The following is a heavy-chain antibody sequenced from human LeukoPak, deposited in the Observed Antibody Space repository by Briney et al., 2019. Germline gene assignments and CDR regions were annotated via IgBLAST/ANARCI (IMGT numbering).Heavy chain of an antibody. J-gene: IGHJ3*02. V-gene: IGHV1-2*04. Sequence: ASVKVSCKASGYTFTGCYMHWVRQAPGQGLEWMGWINPNSGGTNYAQKFQGWVTMTRDTSISTAYMELSRLRSDDTAVYYCARGGNLLLWFGEDAFDIWGQGTMVTVSS. D-gene: IGHD3-10*01. CDR1: GYTFTGCY. CDR2: INPNSGGT. CDR3: ARGGNLLLWFGEDAFDI.